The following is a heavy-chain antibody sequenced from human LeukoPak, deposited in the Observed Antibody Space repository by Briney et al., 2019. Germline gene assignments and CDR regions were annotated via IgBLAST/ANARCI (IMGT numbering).Heavy chain of an antibody. J-gene: IGHJ5*02. CDR1: GFTFTSYE. D-gene: IGHD1-26*01. Sequence: GGSLRLSCAASGFTFTSYEMHWVRQAPGKGVEWVARIWYDGSNTYYTDSVRGRFTISRDNSKSTLYLQINSLRAEDTAIYYCAGDRKSGNFLGEFDHWGLGTLVTVSS. V-gene: IGHV3-33*01. CDR3: AGDRKSGNFLGEFDH. CDR2: IWYDGSNT.